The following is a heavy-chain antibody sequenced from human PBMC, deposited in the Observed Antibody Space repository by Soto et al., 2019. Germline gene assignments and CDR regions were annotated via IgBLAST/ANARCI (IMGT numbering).Heavy chain of an antibody. CDR1: GVTFSSFP. Sequence: QAQLVQSGAEVKKPGSSVKVSCKASGVTFSSFPIAWVRQAPGQGLEWVGGLIPIFGTTKDAQNVRDRVTISADESTSTAYMELSSVRFEDTAVYYCAMIEYSSGSDYWGQGTLVTVSS. V-gene: IGHV1-69*01. CDR2: LIPIFGTT. CDR3: AMIEYSSGSDY. D-gene: IGHD6-19*01. J-gene: IGHJ4*02.